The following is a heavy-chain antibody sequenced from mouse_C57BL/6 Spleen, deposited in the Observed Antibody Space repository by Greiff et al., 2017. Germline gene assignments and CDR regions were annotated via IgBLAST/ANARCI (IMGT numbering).Heavy chain of an antibody. CDR3: ARDLQYYYGSRAMDY. CDR1: GFTFSSYA. D-gene: IGHD1-1*01. CDR2: ISDGGSYT. V-gene: IGHV5-4*01. J-gene: IGHJ4*01. Sequence: EVQGVESGGGLVKPGGSLKLSCAASGFTFSSYAMSWVRQTPEKRLEWVATISDGGSYTYNPDNVKGRFTISRDNAKNNLYLQMSHRKSEDTAMYYCARDLQYYYGSRAMDYWGQGTSVTVSS.